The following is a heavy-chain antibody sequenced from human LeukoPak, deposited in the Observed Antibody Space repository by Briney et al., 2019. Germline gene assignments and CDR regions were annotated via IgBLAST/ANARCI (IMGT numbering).Heavy chain of an antibody. D-gene: IGHD3-22*01. Sequence: PGGSLRLSCAASGFTFSSYAMSWVRQAPGKGLEWVPTITGSSGHTFYADSVRGQFTISRDNSKNTLYLQMNSLRAEDTAVYYCAKGAPLDSSGYYFDYWGQGTLVTVSS. J-gene: IGHJ4*02. CDR2: ITGSSGHT. CDR3: AKGAPLDSSGYYFDY. CDR1: GFTFSSYA. V-gene: IGHV3-23*01.